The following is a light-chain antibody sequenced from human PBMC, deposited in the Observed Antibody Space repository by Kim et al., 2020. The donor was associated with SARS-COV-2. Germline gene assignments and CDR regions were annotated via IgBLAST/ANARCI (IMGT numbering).Light chain of an antibody. J-gene: IGLJ3*02. Sequence: QGVTIFCTGSRSNIGAGYDVHWYQQLPGTSPKLLIYGNTNRPSGVPDRFSGSKSGASASLAITGLQADDEADYYCQTYDFSLSLWVFGGGTQLTVL. CDR3: QTYDFSLSLWV. CDR2: GNT. CDR1: RSNIGAGYD. V-gene: IGLV1-40*03.